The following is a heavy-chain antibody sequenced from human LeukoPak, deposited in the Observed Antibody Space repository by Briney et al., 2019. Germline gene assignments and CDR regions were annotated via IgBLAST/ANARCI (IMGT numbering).Heavy chain of an antibody. V-gene: IGHV4-59*01. CDR2: IYYSGST. J-gene: IGHJ5*02. D-gene: IGHD6-19*01. CDR1: GGSISSYY. Sequence: SETLSLTCTVSGGSISSYYWSWIRQPPGKGLEWIGYIYYSGSTNYNPSLKSRVTIPVDTSKNQFSLKLSSVTAADTAVYYCARGAVAGGRWFDPWGQGTLVTVSS. CDR3: ARGAVAGGRWFDP.